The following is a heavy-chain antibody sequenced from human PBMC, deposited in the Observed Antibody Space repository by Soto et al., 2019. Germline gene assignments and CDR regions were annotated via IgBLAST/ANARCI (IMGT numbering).Heavy chain of an antibody. V-gene: IGHV4-59*01. CDR3: ARADGDLDI. D-gene: IGHD4-17*01. CDR1: GGSINDYY. Sequence: PSETLSLTCSVSGGSINDYYWSWIRQPPGKGLEWIGYIYYSGSTNFNPSLKSRVTMSVDTSRNQFSLKLSSATAADTTVYYCARADGDLDIWGQGTMVT. CDR2: IYYSGST. J-gene: IGHJ3*02.